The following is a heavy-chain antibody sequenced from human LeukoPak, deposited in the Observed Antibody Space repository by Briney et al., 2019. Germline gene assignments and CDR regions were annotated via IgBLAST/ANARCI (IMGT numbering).Heavy chain of an antibody. CDR2: IYHSELT. Sequence: SETLSLTCSVAGGSISSGGYFWSWLRQSPGKGLEWIAYIYHSELTDYNPSFETRVTMSVDTSKNQFSLKLTSVSAADTAVYYCARINEIGQLSAPPFYYYMDVWGKGTTVTVSS. V-gene: IGHV4-30-2*06. CDR3: ARINEIGQLSAPPFYYYMDV. D-gene: IGHD1-1*01. J-gene: IGHJ6*03. CDR1: GGSISSGGYF.